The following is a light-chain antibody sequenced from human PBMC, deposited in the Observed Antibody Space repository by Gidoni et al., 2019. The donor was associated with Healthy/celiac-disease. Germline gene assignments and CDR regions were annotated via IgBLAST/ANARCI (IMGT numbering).Light chain of an antibody. J-gene: IGLJ3*02. CDR1: SSDVGGYNY. CDR2: EVR. Sequence: QSALPQPASVSGSPGQSITISCTGPSSDVGGYNYVSWYQQPPGKAPTLMIYEVRTRPTGVSNSVSGSKSGNTASLTISGRQAEDEADYDCSSYTSSPWMFGGGTKLTVL. CDR3: SSYTSSPWM. V-gene: IGLV2-14*01.